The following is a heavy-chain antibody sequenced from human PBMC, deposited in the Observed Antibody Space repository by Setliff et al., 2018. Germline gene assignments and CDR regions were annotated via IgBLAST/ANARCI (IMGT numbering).Heavy chain of an antibody. CDR1: GFSFSDYA. CDR2: GSTGKT. D-gene: IGHD4-17*01. Sequence: PGGSLRLSCAASGFSFSDYAMSWVRQAPRKGLEWVSGGSTGKTDYADSVKGRFTMSRDSSTNTLYLQMNSLRSEDTAVYFCARGPLGDYLDFYYYMDVWGKGTTVTVSS. J-gene: IGHJ6*03. CDR3: ARGPLGDYLDFYYYMDV. V-gene: IGHV3-23*01.